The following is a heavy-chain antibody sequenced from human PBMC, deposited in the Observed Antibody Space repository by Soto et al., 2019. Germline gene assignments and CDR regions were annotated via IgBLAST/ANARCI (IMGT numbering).Heavy chain of an antibody. D-gene: IGHD2-8*02. CDR3: ATGMSPPGAPAWYYFDS. CDR2: FSLSGTT. CDR1: GASITGSSY. Sequence: SETLSLTCTVSGASITGSSYWSWIRQPAGKGLEWIGRFSLSGTTNYNPSLRSRVTMPADVSKNQFSLRLTSVTAADTALYYCATGMSPPGAPAWYYFDSWGQGTLVTVSS. V-gene: IGHV4-4*07. J-gene: IGHJ4*02.